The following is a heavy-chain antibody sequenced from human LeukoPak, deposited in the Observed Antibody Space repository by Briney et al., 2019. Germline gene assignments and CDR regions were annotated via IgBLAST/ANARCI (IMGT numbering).Heavy chain of an antibody. CDR2: IYYSGST. D-gene: IGHD2-8*01. CDR1: GGSISSYY. J-gene: IGHJ6*03. Sequence: PSETLSPTCTVSGGSISSYYWSWIRQPPGKGLEWIGYIYYSGSTNYNPSLKSRVTISVDTSKNQFSLKLSSVTAADTAVYYCARGYAGVGGGYYYYYMDVWGKGTTVTISS. CDR3: ARGYAGVGGGYYYYYMDV. V-gene: IGHV4-59*01.